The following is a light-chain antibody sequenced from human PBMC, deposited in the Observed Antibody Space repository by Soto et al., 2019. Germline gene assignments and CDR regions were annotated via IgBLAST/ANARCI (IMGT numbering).Light chain of an antibody. J-gene: IGKJ1*01. CDR3: QQRSNWPWT. V-gene: IGKV3-11*01. CDR1: QSVRNY. CDR2: DAS. Sequence: EIVLTQSPATLSLSPGERATLSCRASQSVRNYLAWYQQKPGQAPRLLIYDASNRATGIPGRFSGSGSGTYFTLTISSLEPEDFAVYYCQQRSNWPWTFGQGTKVEIK.